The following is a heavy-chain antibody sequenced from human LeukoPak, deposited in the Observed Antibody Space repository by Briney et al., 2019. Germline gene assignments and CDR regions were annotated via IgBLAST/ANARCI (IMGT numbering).Heavy chain of an antibody. V-gene: IGHV3-48*03. CDR1: GFTFSSYE. J-gene: IGHJ4*02. CDR3: ARDSGPYGDYGSDY. CDR2: ISSSGKYI. Sequence: PGGSLRLSCAASGFTFSSYEMNWVRQAPGKGLEWVSYISSSGKYIYYADSVKGRFTISRDNAKNSLFLQMNSLRTEDTAVYYCARDSGPYGDYGSDYWGQGTLVTVSS. D-gene: IGHD4-17*01.